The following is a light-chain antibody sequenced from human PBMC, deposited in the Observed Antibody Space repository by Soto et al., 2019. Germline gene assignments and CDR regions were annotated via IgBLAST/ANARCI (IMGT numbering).Light chain of an antibody. CDR3: QQSYITPPIT. CDR1: HDITNF. J-gene: IGKJ5*01. V-gene: IGKV1-39*01. Sequence: DIQMTQSPASLSVSVGDRVTITCQASHDITNFLNWYQQKPGKAPKLLINAASNLRSGVPSRFSGSGSGTDFTLTIDGLQPEDFAVYYCQQSYITPPITFGQGTRLEIK. CDR2: AAS.